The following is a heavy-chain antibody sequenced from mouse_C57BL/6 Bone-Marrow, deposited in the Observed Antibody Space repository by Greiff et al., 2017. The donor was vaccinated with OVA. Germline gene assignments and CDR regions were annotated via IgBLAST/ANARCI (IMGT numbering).Heavy chain of an antibody. CDR3: ARPVYDGGGGAMDY. CDR2: IYPRSGNT. V-gene: IGHV1-81*01. Sequence: VKLKQSGAELARPGASVKLSCKASGYTFTSYGISWVKQRTGQGLEWIGEIYPRSGNTYYTEKFKGKATLTADNSSSTAYMEIRSLTSEDSPVFFCARPVYDGGGGAMDYWGQGTSVTVSS. J-gene: IGHJ4*01. D-gene: IGHD1-1*01. CDR1: GYTFTSYG.